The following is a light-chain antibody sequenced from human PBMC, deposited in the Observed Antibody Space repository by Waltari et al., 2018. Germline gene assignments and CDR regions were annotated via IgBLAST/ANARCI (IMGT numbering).Light chain of an antibody. Sequence: DIVMTQSPDSLAVSLGERATINCKSSQTVLYRDNNKNYLTWYQQKPGQPPKLLFSWASIRESGVPDRLGASGSGTDFTLTISSLQAEDVAVYYCQQYYNSPRTFGQGTKVEIK. V-gene: IGKV4-1*01. CDR1: QTVLYRDNNKNY. J-gene: IGKJ1*01. CDR2: WAS. CDR3: QQYYNSPRT.